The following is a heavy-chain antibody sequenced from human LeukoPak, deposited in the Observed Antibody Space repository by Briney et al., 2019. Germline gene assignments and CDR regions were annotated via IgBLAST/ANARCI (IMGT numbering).Heavy chain of an antibody. V-gene: IGHV4-30-4*01. D-gene: IGHD3-10*01. Sequence: SETLSLTCTVSGGSISNGDHYWNWIRQPPGKGLEWIGYIYYSGSTKYNPSLKSRVTISEDTSKNQFSLRLNSVTAADTAVYYCARVPYYYGSGSYIYWGQGTLVTVSS. CDR2: IYYSGST. CDR1: GGSISNGDHY. CDR3: ARVPYYYGSGSYIY. J-gene: IGHJ4*02.